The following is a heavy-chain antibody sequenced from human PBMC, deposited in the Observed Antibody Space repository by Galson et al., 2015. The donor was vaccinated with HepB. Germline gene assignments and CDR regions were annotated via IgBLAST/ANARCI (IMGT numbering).Heavy chain of an antibody. CDR1: GFTVSSTH. CDR2: IYSGGTT. J-gene: IGHJ6*02. CDR3: ARDRARGYSYGPTGGMDV. V-gene: IGHV3-53*04. Sequence: SLRLSCAASGFTVSSTHISWVRQAPGKGLEWVSIIYSGGTTYYADSVKGRFTISRYNSKNTLYLQMNSLRPEDTAVYYCARDRARGYSYGPTGGMDVWGQGTTVTVSS. D-gene: IGHD5-18*01.